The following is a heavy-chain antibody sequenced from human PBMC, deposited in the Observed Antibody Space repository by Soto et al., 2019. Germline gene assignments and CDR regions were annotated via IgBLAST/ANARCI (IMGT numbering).Heavy chain of an antibody. CDR2: ISAYNGNT. CDR3: ARTLPPLDY. V-gene: IGHV1-18*01. Sequence: QVQLVQSGAEVKKPGASVKVSCKASGYTFTSYGISWVRQAPGQGLEWMGWISAYNGNTHSAPKLQGRVTRTTDTPTGAAYMALRSLRSGDTPVYDCARTLPPLDYGGQGPLRTVSP. J-gene: IGHJ4*02. CDR1: GYTFTSYG. D-gene: IGHD1-26*01.